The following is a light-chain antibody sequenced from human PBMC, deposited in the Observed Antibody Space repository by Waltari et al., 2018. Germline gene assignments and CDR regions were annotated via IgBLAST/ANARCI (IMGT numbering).Light chain of an antibody. CDR1: QSVRSN. Sequence: EIVMTQSPATLSVSAGERTTLSCRASQSVRSNLAWYQQKPGQPPRLLIYEASTRATGIPSRFSVSGWGTEFTLTINSLQSEDLAIYYCQQYHIWWTFGQGTKVEIK. CDR3: QQYHIWWT. J-gene: IGKJ1*01. CDR2: EAS. V-gene: IGKV3-15*01.